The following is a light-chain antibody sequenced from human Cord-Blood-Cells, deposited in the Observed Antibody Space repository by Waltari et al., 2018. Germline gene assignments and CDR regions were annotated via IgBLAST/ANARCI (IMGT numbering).Light chain of an antibody. CDR2: VAS. Sequence: DMQMTQSPSSVSASVGDRVTIPCRASQGSSGWLAWYQQKPGKAPKLLINVASSLQSGVPSRFSGSGSGTDFTLTISSLQPEDFATYYCQQANSFPITFGQGTRLEIK. CDR1: QGSSGW. V-gene: IGKV1D-12*01. J-gene: IGKJ5*01. CDR3: QQANSFPIT.